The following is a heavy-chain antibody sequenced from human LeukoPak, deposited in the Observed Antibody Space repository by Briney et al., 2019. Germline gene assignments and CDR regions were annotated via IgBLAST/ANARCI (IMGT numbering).Heavy chain of an antibody. CDR2: IFNSGTT. D-gene: IGHD3-10*01. J-gene: IGHJ3*02. CDR3: ARSMVRDISADWGAFDI. V-gene: IGHV4-59*01. Sequence: PSETLSLTCTVSGGSISSYYWSWIRQPPGQGLEWIGYIFNSGTTYYIPSLRSRVTISVDTSKNQFSLKLSSVTAADTAVYYCARSMVRDISADWGAFDIWGQGTMVTVSS. CDR1: GGSISSYY.